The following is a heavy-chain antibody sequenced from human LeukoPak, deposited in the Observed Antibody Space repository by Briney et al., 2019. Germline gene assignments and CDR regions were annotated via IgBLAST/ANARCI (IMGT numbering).Heavy chain of an antibody. J-gene: IGHJ4*02. CDR1: GYTLTELS. V-gene: IGHV1-69*04. CDR2: IIPILGIA. Sequence: SVKVSCKVSGYTLTELSMHWVRQAPGQGLEWMGRIIPILGIANYAQKFQGRVTITADKSTSTAYMELSSLRSEDTAVYYCARDLLRRDERSAVLGMPYYFDYWGQGTLVTVSS. CDR3: ARDLLRRDERSAVLGMPYYFDY. D-gene: IGHD2-15*01.